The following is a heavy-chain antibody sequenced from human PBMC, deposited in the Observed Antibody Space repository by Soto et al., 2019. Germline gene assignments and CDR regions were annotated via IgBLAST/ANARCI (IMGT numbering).Heavy chain of an antibody. D-gene: IGHD2-21*02. CDR3: ARDLWGYCGADCYPLDV. CDR1: GGSISRYY. CDR2: MYNTGST. J-gene: IGHJ6*02. Sequence: SSETLSLTCTVSGGSISRYYWSWIRQPPGKGLEWIGYMYNTGSTIYSPSLKSRVTISVDTSKNQFSLKLNSVTAADTAVYYCARDLWGYCGADCYPLDVWGQGTTVTVS. V-gene: IGHV4-59*01.